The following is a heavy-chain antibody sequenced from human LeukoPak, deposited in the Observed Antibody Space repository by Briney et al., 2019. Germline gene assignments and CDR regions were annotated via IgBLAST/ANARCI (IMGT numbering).Heavy chain of an antibody. Sequence: GASVKVSCKASGYTFTSYYMHWVRQAPGQGLEWMGVINPSGGSTSYAQKFQGRVTMTRDTSTSTVYMELSSLRSEDTAVYYCAREKGYYGSGEEFDPWGQGTLVTVSS. D-gene: IGHD3-10*01. CDR2: INPSGGST. J-gene: IGHJ5*02. V-gene: IGHV1-46*01. CDR3: AREKGYYGSGEEFDP. CDR1: GYTFTSYY.